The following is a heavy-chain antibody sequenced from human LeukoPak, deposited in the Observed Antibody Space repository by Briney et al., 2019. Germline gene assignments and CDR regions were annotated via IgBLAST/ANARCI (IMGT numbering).Heavy chain of an antibody. V-gene: IGHV4-4*07. D-gene: IGHD5-12*01. CDR3: ARGRSGYDSVSIDY. CDR2: IYTSGST. CDR1: GSSISSYY. J-gene: IGHJ4*02. Sequence: SETLSLTCTVSGSSISSYYWSWIRQPAGKGLEWIGRIYTSGSTNYNPSLKSRVTISVDTSKNQFSLKLSSVTAADTAVYYCARGRSGYDSVSIDYWGQGTLVTVSS.